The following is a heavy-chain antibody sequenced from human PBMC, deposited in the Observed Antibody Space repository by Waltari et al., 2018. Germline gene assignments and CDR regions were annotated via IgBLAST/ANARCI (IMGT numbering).Heavy chain of an antibody. J-gene: IGHJ4*02. V-gene: IGHV1-2*06. CDR2: INPNSGGT. CDR1: GYTFTGSY. Sequence: QVQLVQSGAEVKKPGASVKVSCKASGYTFTGSYMPCVRQAPGPGLEWMGRINPNSGGTNYAQKFQGRVTMTRDTSISTAYMELSRLRSDDTAVYYCARERGRIAVAGTAPQQWNYWGQGTLVTVSS. D-gene: IGHD6-19*01. CDR3: ARERGRIAVAGTAPQQWNY.